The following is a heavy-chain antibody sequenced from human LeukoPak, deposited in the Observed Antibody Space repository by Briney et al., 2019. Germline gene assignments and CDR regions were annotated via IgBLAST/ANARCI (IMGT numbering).Heavy chain of an antibody. Sequence: SGPTLVNPTQTLTLTCTFSGFSLSTRGMRVSWIRQPPGKALEWLALIDWEDNIFYSSSLRARLTISKDTSKNQAALTLTNVDPADTATYYRARTSHTGVWYDLDSWGQGTLVTVSS. V-gene: IGHV2-70*04. CDR3: ARTSHTGVWYDLDS. D-gene: IGHD6-19*01. CDR2: IDWEDNI. CDR1: GFSLSTRGMR. J-gene: IGHJ4*02.